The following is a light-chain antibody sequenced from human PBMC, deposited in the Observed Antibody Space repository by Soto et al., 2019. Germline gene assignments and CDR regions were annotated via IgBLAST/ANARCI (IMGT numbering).Light chain of an antibody. CDR2: EVS. J-gene: IGLJ3*02. V-gene: IGLV2-23*02. CDR1: SSDVGSYNL. Sequence: QSALTQPASVSGSPGQSITISCTGTSSDVGSYNLVSWYQQHPGKAPKLMIYEVSKRPSGVFDRFSGSKSGNTASLTVSGLQAEDEADYYCCSYAGSTTLWVFGGGTKLTVL. CDR3: CSYAGSTTLWV.